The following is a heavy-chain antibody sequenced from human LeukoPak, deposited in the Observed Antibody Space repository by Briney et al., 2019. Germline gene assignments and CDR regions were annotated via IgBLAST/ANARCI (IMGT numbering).Heavy chain of an antibody. D-gene: IGHD6-13*01. Sequence: GASVKVSCKASGYTFTGYYMHWVRQAPGQGLEWMGWINPNSGGTNYAQKFQGRVTMISDTSISTAYMDLSRLTSDDAALYYCARTSAGAAAGEFDYWGQGTLVTVSS. V-gene: IGHV1-2*02. CDR1: GYTFTGYY. CDR2: INPNSGGT. CDR3: ARTSAGAAAGEFDY. J-gene: IGHJ4*02.